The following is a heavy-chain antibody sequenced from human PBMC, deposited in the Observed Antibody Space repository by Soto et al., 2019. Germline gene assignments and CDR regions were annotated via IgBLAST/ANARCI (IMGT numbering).Heavy chain of an antibody. CDR2: ISAYECIT. V-gene: IGHV3-23*01. Sequence: PGGSLRLSCAASGSGFTFSSYAMSWVRQAPGQGLEWVSAISAYECITYYADSVKGRFTVSRDNSKNTLYLQMTSLRAEDTAVYYCAKRAADPATRAFDYWGQATLVTVSS. CDR3: AKRAADPATRAFDY. J-gene: IGHJ4*02. CDR1: GSGFTFSSYA. D-gene: IGHD6-25*01.